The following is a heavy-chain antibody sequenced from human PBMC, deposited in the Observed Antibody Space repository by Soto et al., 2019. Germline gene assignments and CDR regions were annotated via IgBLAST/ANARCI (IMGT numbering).Heavy chain of an antibody. CDR3: TRDYYDSSGSSGY. CDR1: GFTFGDYA. D-gene: IGHD3-22*01. Sequence: EVQLVESGGGLVQPGRSLRLSCTVSGFTFGDYAMSWVRQAPGKGLEWVGFIRSKAYGGTTEYAASVKGRFTISRDDSISIAYLQMNSLKTEDTAVYYCTRDYYDSSGSSGYWGQGTLVTVSS. CDR2: IRSKAYGGTT. V-gene: IGHV3-49*04. J-gene: IGHJ4*02.